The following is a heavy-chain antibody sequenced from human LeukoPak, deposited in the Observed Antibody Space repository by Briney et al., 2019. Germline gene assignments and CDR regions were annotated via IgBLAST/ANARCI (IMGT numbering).Heavy chain of an antibody. D-gene: IGHD2-2*01. CDR2: IRGSGGNT. CDR3: AKDRHAPGRYCSSTICFPFDP. V-gene: IGHV3-23*01. CDR1: GFTFSRYG. Sequence: PGGSLRLSCVASGFTFSRYGMSWVRQAPGKGLEWVSGIRGSGGNTYHADSVKGRFTISRDNSKSTLYLQMNSLRAEDTAVYYCAKDRHAPGRYCSSTICFPFDPWGQGTLVTVSS. J-gene: IGHJ5*02.